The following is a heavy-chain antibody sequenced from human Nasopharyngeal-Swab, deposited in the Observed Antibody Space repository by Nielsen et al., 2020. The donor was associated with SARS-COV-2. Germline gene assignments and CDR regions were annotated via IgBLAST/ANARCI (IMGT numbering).Heavy chain of an antibody. Sequence: ASVKVSCKASGYSFTGYYLHWVRQAPGQGLEGMGWINPNSGGTNYAQKFQGWVTMTRDTSISTAYMELSRLKSDDTAMYYCARDRSASWSALDVWGKGTTVTVSS. V-gene: IGHV1-2*04. CDR2: INPNSGGT. CDR3: ARDRSASWSALDV. J-gene: IGHJ6*04. D-gene: IGHD6-13*01. CDR1: GYSFTGYY.